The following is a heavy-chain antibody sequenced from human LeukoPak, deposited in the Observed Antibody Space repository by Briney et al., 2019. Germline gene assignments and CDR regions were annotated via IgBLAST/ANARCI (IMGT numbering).Heavy chain of an antibody. Sequence: GGSLRLSCAASGFTFSDYYMSWIRQAPGKGLEWVSYVSSSGSTIYYADSVKGRFTISRDNAKNSLYLQMNSLRAEDTAVYYCVRAGPRYCTNGVCYTYYGMDVWGQRTTVTVSS. J-gene: IGHJ6*02. D-gene: IGHD2-8*01. CDR1: GFTFSDYY. CDR3: VRAGPRYCTNGVCYTYYGMDV. CDR2: VSSSGSTI. V-gene: IGHV3-11*01.